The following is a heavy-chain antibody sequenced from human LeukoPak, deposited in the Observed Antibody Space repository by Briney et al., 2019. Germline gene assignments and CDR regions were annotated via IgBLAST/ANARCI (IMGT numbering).Heavy chain of an antibody. D-gene: IGHD3-10*01. CDR3: ARQEPLWFSIDY. Sequence: ASVKVSCKVSGYTFTSYYMHWVRQAPGQGLEWMGIINPSGGSTSYAQKFQGRVTMTRDTSTSTVYMELSSLRSEDTAVFYCARQEPLWFSIDYWGQGTLVTVSS. J-gene: IGHJ4*02. CDR1: GYTFTSYY. CDR2: INPSGGST. V-gene: IGHV1-46*01.